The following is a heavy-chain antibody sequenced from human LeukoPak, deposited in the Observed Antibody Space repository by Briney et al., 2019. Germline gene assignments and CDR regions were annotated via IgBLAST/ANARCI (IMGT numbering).Heavy chain of an antibody. J-gene: IGHJ4*02. V-gene: IGHV4-34*01. CDR1: SGSFSDYS. D-gene: IGHD6-19*01. Sequence: SETLSHTCAVSSGSFSDYSWAWIRQPPGKGLEWIADIDHIGNTKYNPSLKSRVTLSVDTSKRQFSLKMNSVTAADSAIYYCAKVGQWLDWGRGTLVPVSS. CDR2: IDHIGNT. CDR3: AKVGQWLD.